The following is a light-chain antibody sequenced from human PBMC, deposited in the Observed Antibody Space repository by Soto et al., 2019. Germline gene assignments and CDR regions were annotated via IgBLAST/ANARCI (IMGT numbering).Light chain of an antibody. J-gene: IGLJ2*01. CDR2: EVI. CDR1: SSDVGGYEY. CDR3: SSYAGSNNLHVI. Sequence: QSVLTQPPSASGSPGQSVTISCTGSSSDVGGYEYVSWYQQHPGKAPKLIIYEVIKRPSGVPDRFSGSKSGNTASLTVSGLQAEDEADYYCSSYAGSNNLHVIFGGGTKLTVL. V-gene: IGLV2-8*01.